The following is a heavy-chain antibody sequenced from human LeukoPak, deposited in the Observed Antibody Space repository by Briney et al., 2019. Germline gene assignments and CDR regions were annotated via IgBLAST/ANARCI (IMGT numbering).Heavy chain of an antibody. CDR3: ASGWNCSGGSCYSGDY. V-gene: IGHV1-69*06. Sequence: SVEVSCKASGGTFSSYAISWVRQAPGQGLEWMGGIIPIFGTANYAQKFQGRVTITADKSTSTAYTELSSLRSEDTAVYYCASGWNCSGGSCYSGDYWGQGTLVTVSS. CDR2: IIPIFGTA. J-gene: IGHJ4*02. D-gene: IGHD2-15*01. CDR1: GGTFSSYA.